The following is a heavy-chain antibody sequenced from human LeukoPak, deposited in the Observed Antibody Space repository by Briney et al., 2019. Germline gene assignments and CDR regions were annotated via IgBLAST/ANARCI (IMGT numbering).Heavy chain of an antibody. J-gene: IGHJ5*02. V-gene: IGHV1-69*04. Sequence: SVKVSCKASGGTFSSYAISWVRQAPGQGLEWMGRIIPILGIANYAQKFQGRVTITADKSTSTAYMELSSLRSEDTAVYYCARDRYYYDSSTPRWFDPWGQGTLVTVSS. CDR2: IIPILGIA. D-gene: IGHD3-22*01. CDR3: ARDRYYYDSSTPRWFDP. CDR1: GGTFSSYA.